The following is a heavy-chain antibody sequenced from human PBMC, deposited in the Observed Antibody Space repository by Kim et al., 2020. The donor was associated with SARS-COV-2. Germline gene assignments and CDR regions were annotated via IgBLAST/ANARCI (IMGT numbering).Heavy chain of an antibody. J-gene: IGHJ3*02. Sequence: GGSLRLSCAASGFTFSSYEMNWVRQAPGKGLEWGSYISSSGSTIYYADSVKGRFTISRDNAKNSLYLQMNSLRAEDTAVYYCARDSEGDDAFDIWGQGTMVTVSS. CDR1: GFTFSSYE. CDR2: ISSSGSTI. V-gene: IGHV3-48*03. D-gene: IGHD1-26*01. CDR3: ARDSEGDDAFDI.